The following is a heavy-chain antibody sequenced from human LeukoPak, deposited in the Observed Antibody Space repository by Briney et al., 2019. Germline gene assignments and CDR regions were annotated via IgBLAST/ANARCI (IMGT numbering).Heavy chain of an antibody. D-gene: IGHD6-13*01. CDR2: IYYSGST. Sequence: SETLSLTCTVSGGSISSSSYYWGWIRQPPGKGLEWIGSIYYSGSTYYNPSLKSRVTISVDTSKNQFSLKLSSVTAADTAVYYCARVYQQLAFDYWGQGTLVTVSS. CDR3: ARVYQQLAFDY. J-gene: IGHJ4*02. CDR1: GGSISSSSYY. V-gene: IGHV4-39*07.